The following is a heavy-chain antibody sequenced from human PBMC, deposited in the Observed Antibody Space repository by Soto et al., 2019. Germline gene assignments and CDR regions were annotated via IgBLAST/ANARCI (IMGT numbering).Heavy chain of an antibody. V-gene: IGHV3-64D*08. J-gene: IGHJ4*02. CDR2: INSNGGST. CDR3: VSRPPVGWAVRSD. CDR1: GFTFSSQV. Sequence: EVQLVESGGGLVQPGGSLRLSCSASGFTFSSQVMHWVRQAPGKGLEYVSAINSNGGSTYYADSVKGRFTISRDNSKNTLYLQMSSLRDEDTAVYYCVSRPPVGWAVRSDWGQGTLVTVSS. D-gene: IGHD1-26*01.